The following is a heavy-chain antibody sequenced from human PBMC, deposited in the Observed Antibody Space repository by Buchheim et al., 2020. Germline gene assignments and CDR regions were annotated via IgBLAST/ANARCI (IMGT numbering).Heavy chain of an antibody. CDR2: IRGGSSTI. CDR3: VRDHLHAFDI. J-gene: IGHJ3*02. V-gene: IGHV3-48*01. CDR1: GFTFSTYS. Sequence: EVQLVESGGGLVQPGGSLRLSCAASGFTFSTYSMNWVRQAPGKGLEWLSYIRGGSSTITYADSVQGRFTISRADATTPLSLQMNSLRVEDTAIYYCVRDHLHAFDIWGQGT.